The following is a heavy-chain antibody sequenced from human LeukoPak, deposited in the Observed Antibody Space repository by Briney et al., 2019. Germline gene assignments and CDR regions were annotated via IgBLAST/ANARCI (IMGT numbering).Heavy chain of an antibody. V-gene: IGHV3-21*01. CDR3: ARDEYSSSWYDDSHGY. Sequence: NPGGSLRLSCAASGFPFSSYSKNWVRQAPGKGLEWVASISSSSSYIYYADSVKGRFTISRDNDKNSLYLQMNSLRAEDTAVYYCARDEYSSSWYDDSHGYWGQGTLVTVSS. CDR1: GFPFSSYS. CDR2: ISSSSSYI. D-gene: IGHD6-13*01. J-gene: IGHJ4*02.